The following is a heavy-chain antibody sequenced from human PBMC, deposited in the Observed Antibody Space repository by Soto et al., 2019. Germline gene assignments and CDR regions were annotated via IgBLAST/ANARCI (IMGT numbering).Heavy chain of an antibody. J-gene: IGHJ4*02. CDR2: IYYSGGT. CDR1: GGSISSSSYY. V-gene: IGHV4-39*01. CDR3: AREGYGSVDY. D-gene: IGHD3-10*01. Sequence: QLQLQESGPGLVKPSETLSLTCTVSGGSISSSSYYWGWIRQPPGKGLEWIGGIYYSGGTYYNPSRTSRSTISVDTSRNQFSLKLSSVTAADTAVYYCAREGYGSVDYWGQGTLVTVSS.